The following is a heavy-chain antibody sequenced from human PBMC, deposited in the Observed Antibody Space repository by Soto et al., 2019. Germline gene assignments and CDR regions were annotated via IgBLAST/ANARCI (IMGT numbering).Heavy chain of an antibody. CDR2: IYYSGST. CDR3: ASRYGSFFDI. J-gene: IGHJ3*02. D-gene: IGHD3-10*01. CDR1: GGSISSYY. Sequence: QVQLQESGPGLVKPSETLSLTCTVSGGSISSYYWSWIRQPPGKGLEWIGYIYYSGSTNYNPSLKRRVTISVDTPKTQVSLKLSPVTAADTAVYYCASRYGSFFDILGQVTMVTVAS. V-gene: IGHV4-59*08.